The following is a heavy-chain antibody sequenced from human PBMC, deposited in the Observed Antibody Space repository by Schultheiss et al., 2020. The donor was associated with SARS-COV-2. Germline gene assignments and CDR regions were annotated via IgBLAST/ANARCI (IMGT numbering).Heavy chain of an antibody. Sequence: SQTLSLTCAVYGGSFSGYYWSWIRQPPGKGLEWIGEINHSGSTNYNPSPKSRVTISVDTSKNQFSLKLSSVTAADTAVYYCARAQVLMVYGNWGQGTLVTVSS. CDR2: INHSGST. CDR1: GGSFSGYY. V-gene: IGHV4-34*01. J-gene: IGHJ4*02. CDR3: ARAQVLMVYGN. D-gene: IGHD2-8*01.